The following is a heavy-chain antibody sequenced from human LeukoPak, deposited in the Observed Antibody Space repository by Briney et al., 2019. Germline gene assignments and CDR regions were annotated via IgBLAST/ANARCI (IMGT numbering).Heavy chain of an antibody. Sequence: GGSLRLSCADSGFTFSSYSMKWVRQAPGKGLEWVSSISSSSSYIYYADSVKGRFTISRDNAKNSLYLQMNSLRAEDTAVYYCARSGYDYYYYYGMDVWGQGTTVTVSS. V-gene: IGHV3-21*01. J-gene: IGHJ6*02. CDR3: ARSGYDYYYYYGMDV. CDR1: GFTFSSYS. CDR2: ISSSSSYI. D-gene: IGHD5-18*01.